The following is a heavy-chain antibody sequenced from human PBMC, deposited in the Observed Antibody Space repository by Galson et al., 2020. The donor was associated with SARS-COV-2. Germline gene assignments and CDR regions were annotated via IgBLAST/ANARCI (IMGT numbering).Heavy chain of an antibody. J-gene: IGHJ4*02. Sequence: SETLSLTCSVSGVSISTFYWSWIRQPPGKGLEWIGHISDSGKFNYNSSLKSRVTMSLDTSKKQFSLTLKSVTAADTAIYYCARSWGAHDYWGQGTLVTVSS. CDR2: ISDSGKF. CDR3: ARSWGAHDY. V-gene: IGHV4-59*08. CDR1: GVSISTFY. D-gene: IGHD1-26*01.